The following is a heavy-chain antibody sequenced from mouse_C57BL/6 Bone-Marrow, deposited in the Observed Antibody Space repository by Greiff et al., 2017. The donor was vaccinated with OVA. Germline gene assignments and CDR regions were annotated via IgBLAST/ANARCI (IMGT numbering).Heavy chain of an antibody. Sequence: VQVVESGPGLVAPSQSLSITCTVSGFSLTSYAISWVRQPPGKGLEWLGVIWTGGGTNYNSALKSRLSISKDNSKSQVFLKMNSLQTDDTARYYCARNYYDPYYYAMDYWGQGTSVTVSS. CDR3: ARNYYDPYYYAMDY. V-gene: IGHV2-9-1*01. CDR1: GFSLTSYA. J-gene: IGHJ4*01. CDR2: IWTGGGT. D-gene: IGHD2-4*01.